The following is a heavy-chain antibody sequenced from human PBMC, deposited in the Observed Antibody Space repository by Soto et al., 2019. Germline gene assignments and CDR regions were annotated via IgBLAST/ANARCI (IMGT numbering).Heavy chain of an antibody. CDR1: GGTFSSYA. CDR3: ARDPAGYDSSGQLDY. J-gene: IGHJ4*02. D-gene: IGHD3-22*01. CDR2: IIPNFGTA. Sequence: QVQLVQSGAEVKKPGSSVKVSCKASGGTFSSYAISWVRRAPGQGLEWMGGIIPNFGTANYAQKFQGRVTITADECTSTAYMELSSLRSEDTAVYCCARDPAGYDSSGQLDYWGQGTLVTVSS. V-gene: IGHV1-69*01.